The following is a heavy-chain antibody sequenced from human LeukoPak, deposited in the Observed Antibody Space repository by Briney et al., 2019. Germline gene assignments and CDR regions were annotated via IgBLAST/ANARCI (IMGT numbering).Heavy chain of an antibody. V-gene: IGHV3-7*03. CDR1: GFILKDYW. Sequence: PGGSLRLSCAASGFILKDYWMIWVRQAPGKGLEGVANIKQEGSEKYYVDSVEGRFTISRDNAQNSLYLKMNTLRAEDTAMYYCAKDAQPRSRWFDPWGQGPLVTVSS. CDR3: AKDAQPRSRWFDP. J-gene: IGHJ5*02. CDR2: IKQEGSEK. D-gene: IGHD3-16*01.